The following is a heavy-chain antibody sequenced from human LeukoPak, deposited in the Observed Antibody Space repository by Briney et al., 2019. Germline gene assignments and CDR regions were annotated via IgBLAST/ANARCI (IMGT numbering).Heavy chain of an antibody. CDR3: ARDSTEEGIAAAGGYFVY. CDR1: GFTFSSYA. D-gene: IGHD6-13*01. CDR2: ISYDGSNK. Sequence: PGGSLRLSCAASGFTFSSYAMHWVRQAPGKGLEWVAVISYDGSNKYYADSVKGRFTISRDNSKNTLYLQMNSLRAEDTAVYYCARDSTEEGIAAAGGYFVYWGQGTLVTVSS. J-gene: IGHJ4*02. V-gene: IGHV3-30-3*01.